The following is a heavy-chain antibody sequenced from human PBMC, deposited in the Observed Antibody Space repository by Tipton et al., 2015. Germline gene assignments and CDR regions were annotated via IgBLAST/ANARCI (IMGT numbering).Heavy chain of an antibody. Sequence: GLVKPSETLSLTCTVSGVSISLYYWSWIRQPPGKGLEYMGYVFHNGDSNHNPSLKSRVSMSVDTSKNQISLKLTSATAADTAIYYCARHKDSGTYPLDYWGQGTLVTVSS. D-gene: IGHD3-10*01. CDR3: ARHKDSGTYPLDY. CDR2: VFHNGDS. CDR1: GVSISLYY. J-gene: IGHJ4*02. V-gene: IGHV4-59*01.